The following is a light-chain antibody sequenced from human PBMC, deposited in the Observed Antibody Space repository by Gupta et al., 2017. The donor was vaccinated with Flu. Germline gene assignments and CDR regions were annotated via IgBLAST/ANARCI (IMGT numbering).Light chain of an antibody. J-gene: IGLJ1*01. Sequence: QSALTQPPSASGSPGQSVTIPCTGTSSDVGGYNYVSWYQQHPGKAPKLMIYEVSKRPSGVPDRFSGSKSGSAASLTVSGLQAEDEADYYCSSYGGSNKYVFGTGTKVTVL. CDR2: EVS. CDR3: SSYGGSNKYV. V-gene: IGLV2-8*01. CDR1: SSDVGGYNY.